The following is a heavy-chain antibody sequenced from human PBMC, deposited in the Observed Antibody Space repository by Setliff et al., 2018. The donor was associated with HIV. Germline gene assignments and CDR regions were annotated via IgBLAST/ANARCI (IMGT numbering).Heavy chain of an antibody. D-gene: IGHD1-20*01. CDR2: INPDSGGT. Sequence: ASVKVSCKASGYTFTGYYMHWVRQAPGQGLEWMGWINPDSGGTNLAQKFLGRVTLTRDTSISTAYMELSRLRSDDTAVYYCARNVPGILPRLVGFDPWGQGTLVTVSS. V-gene: IGHV1-2*02. CDR1: GYTFTGYY. J-gene: IGHJ5*02. CDR3: ARNVPGILPRLVGFDP.